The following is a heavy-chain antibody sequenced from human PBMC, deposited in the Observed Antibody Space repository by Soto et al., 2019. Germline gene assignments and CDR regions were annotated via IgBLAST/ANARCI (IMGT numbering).Heavy chain of an antibody. J-gene: IGHJ4*02. CDR1: GLTFSSYS. CDR3: ARLEGLATISYYFDF. D-gene: IGHD3-9*01. Sequence: PGGSLRLSCAASGLTFSSYSMYWVRQAPGKGLEWVSSISSSSSYIYYADSVKGRFTISRDNAKNSLYLQMNSLRAEDTAVYFCARLEGLATISYYFDFWGQGALVTVSS. CDR2: ISSSSSYI. V-gene: IGHV3-21*01.